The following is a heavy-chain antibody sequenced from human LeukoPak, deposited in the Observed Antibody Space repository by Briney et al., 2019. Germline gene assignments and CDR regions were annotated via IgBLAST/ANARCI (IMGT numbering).Heavy chain of an antibody. Sequence: PGGSLRLSCAASGFTLSGYSMNWVRQAPGKGLEWVSFISSSSTYRYYADSVKGRFTISRDNSKNTLYLQMNSLRAEDTAVYYCARDYVWDAFDIWGQGTMVTVSS. CDR1: GFTLSGYS. CDR3: ARDYVWDAFDI. CDR2: ISSSSTYR. J-gene: IGHJ3*02. V-gene: IGHV3-21*01. D-gene: IGHD2-8*01.